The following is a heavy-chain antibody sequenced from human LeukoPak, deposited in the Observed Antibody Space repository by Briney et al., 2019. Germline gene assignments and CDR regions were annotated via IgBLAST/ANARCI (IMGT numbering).Heavy chain of an antibody. CDR3: ARLGSALAGPYCSSTSCPYYFDY. D-gene: IGHD2-2*01. J-gene: IGHJ4*02. Sequence: ASVKVSCKVSGYALTELSMQWVRQAPGKGLEWMGGFDPEDGETIYAQKFQGRVTITTDESTSTAYMELSSLRSEDTAVYYCARLGSALAGPYCSSTSCPYYFDYWGQGTLVTVSS. CDR2: FDPEDGET. V-gene: IGHV1-24*01. CDR1: GYALTELS.